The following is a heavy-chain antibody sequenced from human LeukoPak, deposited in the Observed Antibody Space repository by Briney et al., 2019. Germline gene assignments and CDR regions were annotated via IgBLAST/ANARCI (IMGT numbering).Heavy chain of an antibody. D-gene: IGHD3-22*01. CDR2: IDYSGAT. CDR1: GDSISRYY. J-gene: IGHJ4*02. CDR3: ARDRRGYYDSSGHFDY. Sequence: SETLSLTCTVSGDSISRYYWSWIRQPPGKGLEWIAYIDYSGATKFNPSLKSRVTITLDTSKNQFSLKLSSVTAADTAVYYCARDRRGYYDSSGHFDYWGQGTLVTVSS. V-gene: IGHV4-59*01.